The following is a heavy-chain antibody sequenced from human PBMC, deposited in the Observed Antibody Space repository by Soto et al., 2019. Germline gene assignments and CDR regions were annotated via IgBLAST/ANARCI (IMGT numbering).Heavy chain of an antibody. D-gene: IGHD6-19*01. J-gene: IGHJ5*02. CDR3: AREQAVAGLDFNWFDP. V-gene: IGHV6-1*01. Sequence: SQTLSLTCVISGDSVSSNSAAWNCIRQSPSRGLEWLGRTYYRSKWYNDYAVSVKSRITINPDTSKNQFSLQLNSVTPEDTAVYYCAREQAVAGLDFNWFDPWGQGTLVTVSS. CDR2: TYYRSKWYN. CDR1: GDSVSSNSAA.